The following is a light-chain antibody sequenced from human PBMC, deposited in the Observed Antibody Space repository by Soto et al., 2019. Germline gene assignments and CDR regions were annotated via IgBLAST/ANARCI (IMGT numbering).Light chain of an antibody. J-gene: IGLJ1*01. CDR1: SSDVGGYNL. CDR2: EVT. CDR3: SSYATGDNYV. Sequence: QSALTQPPSASGSPGQSVTISCTGTSSDVGGYNLVSWYQQHPGKAPKVVIYEVTKRPSGVPDRFSGSKSGNTASLTVSGLQPEDEADYYCSSYATGDNYVFGSGTKVTVL. V-gene: IGLV2-8*01.